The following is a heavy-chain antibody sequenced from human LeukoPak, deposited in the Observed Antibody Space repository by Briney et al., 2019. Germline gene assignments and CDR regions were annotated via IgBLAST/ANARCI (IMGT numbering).Heavy chain of an antibody. D-gene: IGHD6-13*01. CDR1: GFTFDDYA. V-gene: IGHV3-9*01. J-gene: IGHJ1*01. CDR3: AKGGGSSWTEYFQH. Sequence: GGSLGLSCAASGFTFDDYAMHWVRQAPGKGLEWVSGISWNSGSIGYADSVKGRFTISRDNAKNSLYLQMNSLRAEDTALYYCAKGGGSSWTEYFQHWGQGTLVTVSS. CDR2: ISWNSGSI.